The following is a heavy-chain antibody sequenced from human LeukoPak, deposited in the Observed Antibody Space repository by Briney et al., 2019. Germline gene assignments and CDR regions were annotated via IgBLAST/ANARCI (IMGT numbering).Heavy chain of an antibody. CDR3: ASGQFWSGYYYDY. V-gene: IGHV3-74*01. Sequence: GGSLRLSCAASGFTFSNFWMHWVRQAPGKGLVWVSRISSDGGSTSYADSVKGRFTISRNNAENTLYLQMNSLRAEDTAVYFCASGQFWSGYYYDYWGQGTLVTVSS. J-gene: IGHJ4*02. CDR2: ISSDGGST. D-gene: IGHD3-3*01. CDR1: GFTFSNFW.